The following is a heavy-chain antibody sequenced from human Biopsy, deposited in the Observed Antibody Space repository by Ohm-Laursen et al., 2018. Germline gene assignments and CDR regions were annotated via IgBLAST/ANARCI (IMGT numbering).Heavy chain of an antibody. CDR3: ATKLTGYFHH. CDR1: GGTLSSYG. D-gene: IGHD3-9*01. J-gene: IGHJ1*01. V-gene: IGHV1-69*06. Sequence: SSVKVSCKASGGTLSSYGISWVRQAPGQGLEWLGGNIPILGTGNYAQKFQDRVTVAADTSTSTATMELRSLRSDDTAVYYCATKLTGYFHHWGQGILVIVSS. CDR2: NIPILGTG.